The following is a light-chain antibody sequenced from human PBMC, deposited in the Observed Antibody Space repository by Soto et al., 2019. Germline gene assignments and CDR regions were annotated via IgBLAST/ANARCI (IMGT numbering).Light chain of an antibody. CDR1: KRNSSY. Sequence: DIQMTHSPSSLSASVGDRVTITCRASKRNSSYLHRDQQKPEKVPRLVIYDASRVQSGLQSRFSGRGPGKDFPLTISSLQHEAFATYYCQQSYSTLITFGQGTRLEIK. CDR3: QQSYSTLIT. CDR2: DAS. V-gene: IGKV1-39*01. J-gene: IGKJ5*01.